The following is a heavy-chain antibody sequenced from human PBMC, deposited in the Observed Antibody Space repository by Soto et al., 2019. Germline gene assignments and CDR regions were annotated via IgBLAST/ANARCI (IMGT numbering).Heavy chain of an antibody. D-gene: IGHD2-2*01. Sequence: PSETLSLTCTGSGGSISPYYGVVFRQPPGKGLEWVGYIYYSGSTSYNPSLKSRVTLSLETSKSQFSLRLSSVTASDTAVYYCARLGEYYQSLDPWGQGTLVTIS. CDR2: IYYSGST. V-gene: IGHV4-59*08. CDR3: ARLGEYYQSLDP. J-gene: IGHJ5*02. CDR1: GGSISPYY.